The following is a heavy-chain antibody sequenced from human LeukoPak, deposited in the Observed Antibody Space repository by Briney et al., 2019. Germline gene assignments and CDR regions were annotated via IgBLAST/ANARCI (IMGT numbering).Heavy chain of an antibody. Sequence: GGSLRLSCAASGFTLSSYSMNWVRQAPGKGLEWVSYISSSSSTIYYADSVKGRFTISRDNAKNSLYLQMNSLRAEDTAVYYCARDGIGNSDYYYYGMDVWGQGTTVTVSS. CDR2: ISSSSSTI. CDR1: GFTLSSYS. CDR3: ARDGIGNSDYYYYGMDV. J-gene: IGHJ6*02. D-gene: IGHD4-23*01. V-gene: IGHV3-48*04.